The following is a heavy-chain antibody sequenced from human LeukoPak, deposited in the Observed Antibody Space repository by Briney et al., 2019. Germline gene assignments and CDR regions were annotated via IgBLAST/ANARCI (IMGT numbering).Heavy chain of an antibody. CDR3: ARKGGFDSSFRWYFDL. CDR1: GFNFTDFY. D-gene: IGHD3-22*01. CDR2: ISTSASTI. Sequence: PGGSLRLSCVASGFNFTDFYMSWLRQAPGKGLEWISHISTSASTIYYADSVKGRFIISRDNAKDSLSLQMNSLRPADTAVYFCARKGGFDSSFRWYFDLWGRGTLVTVSS. V-gene: IGHV3-11*04. J-gene: IGHJ2*01.